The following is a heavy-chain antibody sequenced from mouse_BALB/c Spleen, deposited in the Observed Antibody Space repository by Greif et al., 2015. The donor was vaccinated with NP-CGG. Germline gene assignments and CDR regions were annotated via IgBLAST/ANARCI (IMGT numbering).Heavy chain of an antibody. CDR2: INPSSGYT. D-gene: IGHD4-1*01. Sequence: VQLVESAAELARPGASVKMSCKASSYTFTSYTMHWVKQRPGQGLEWIGYINPSSGYTEYNQKFKDKTTLTADKSSSTAYMQLSSLTSEDSAVYYCARGTGTFAYWGQGTLVTVSA. V-gene: IGHV1-4*02. CDR3: ARGTGTFAY. J-gene: IGHJ3*01. CDR1: SYTFTSYT.